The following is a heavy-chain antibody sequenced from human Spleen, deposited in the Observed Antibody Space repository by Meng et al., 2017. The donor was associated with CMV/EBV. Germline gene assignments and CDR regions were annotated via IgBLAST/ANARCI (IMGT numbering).Heavy chain of an antibody. J-gene: IGHJ6*02. Sequence: GGSLRLSCAASGFTFSSYSMNWVRQAPGKGLEWVSYISSSSSTIYYADSVKGRFTISRDNAKNSLYLQMNSLGAEDTAVYYCARPQESPRVWGQGTTVTVSS. CDR1: GFTFSSYS. D-gene: IGHD3-10*01. V-gene: IGHV3-48*04. CDR3: ARPQESPRV. CDR2: ISSSSSTI.